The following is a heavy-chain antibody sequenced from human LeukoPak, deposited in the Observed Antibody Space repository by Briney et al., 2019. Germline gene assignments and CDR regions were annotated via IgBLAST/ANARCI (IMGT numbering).Heavy chain of an antibody. Sequence: GGSLRLSCSASGFTFSTYSMSWVRQAPGKGLECVANIKDDGSTKYYADSVKGRFTISRDNAKNLLYMQMTSMRAEDTVVYYCARGYTCGYWGQGTLVIVSS. CDR2: IKDDGSTK. D-gene: IGHD5-18*01. V-gene: IGHV3-7*04. J-gene: IGHJ4*02. CDR1: GFTFSTYS. CDR3: ARGYTCGY.